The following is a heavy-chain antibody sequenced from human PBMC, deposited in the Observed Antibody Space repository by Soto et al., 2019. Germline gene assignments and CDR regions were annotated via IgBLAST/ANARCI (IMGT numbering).Heavy chain of an antibody. CDR2: ISWNSGDI. Sequence: EMQLVESGGGSVQPGRSLRLSCAASGFSFDDYGMHWVRQGPGKGLEWVSGISWNSGDIYYADSVKGRFTISRDNAKKSLYLHMTSLRTEDTALYYCAKDNDLDRDGPFDYWGQGILVTVSS. D-gene: IGHD2-2*03. V-gene: IGHV3-9*01. CDR1: GFSFDDYG. CDR3: AKDNDLDRDGPFDY. J-gene: IGHJ4*02.